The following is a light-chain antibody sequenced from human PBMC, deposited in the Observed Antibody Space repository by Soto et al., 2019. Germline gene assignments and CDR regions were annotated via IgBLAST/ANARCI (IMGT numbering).Light chain of an antibody. V-gene: IGKV1-33*01. CDR3: QQCDNFPFT. Sequence: DVLMTQSPSSLSASVGDRVTITCQASQDINNYLNWYQQKPAKAPKLLIYDASNLETGVPLRFSGSGSGTEFTFTISSLQSEDIAKNYCQQCDNFPFTFGRRTKLEMK. CDR1: QDINNY. J-gene: IGKJ2*01. CDR2: DAS.